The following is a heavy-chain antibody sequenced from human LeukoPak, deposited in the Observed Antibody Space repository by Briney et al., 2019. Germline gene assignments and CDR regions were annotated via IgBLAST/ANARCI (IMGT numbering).Heavy chain of an antibody. CDR3: ARGNRLMIVLGEAFDI. D-gene: IGHD3-22*01. CDR2: IWYDGSNK. CDR1: GYTFSGYF. V-gene: IGHV3-33*01. Sequence: GASVKVSCRASGYTFSGYFMHWVRQAPGKGLEWVAVIWYDGSNKYYADSVKGRFTISRDNSKNTLYLQMNSLRAEDTAVYYCARGNRLMIVLGEAFDIWGQGTMVTVSS. J-gene: IGHJ3*02.